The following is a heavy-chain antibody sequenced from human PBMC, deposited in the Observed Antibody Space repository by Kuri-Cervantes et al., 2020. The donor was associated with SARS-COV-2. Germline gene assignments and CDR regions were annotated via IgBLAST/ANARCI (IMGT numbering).Heavy chain of an antibody. V-gene: IGHV3-30*18. CDR2: ISHDGKNK. J-gene: IGHJ4*02. Sequence: GESLKISCAASGFTFSSYGIHWVRQAPGKGLEWVAVISHDGKNKKCIASGKGRFTISRDNSQHTLYLLMKSLRSEETAMYYCAKDRVGVQDFWGQGSQVTVSS. CDR1: GFTFSSYG. D-gene: IGHD2-21*01. CDR3: AKDRVGVQDF.